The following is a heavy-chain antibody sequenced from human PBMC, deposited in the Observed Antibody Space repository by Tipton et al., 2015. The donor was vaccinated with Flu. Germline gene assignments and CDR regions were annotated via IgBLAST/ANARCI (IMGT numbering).Heavy chain of an antibody. CDR2: INHSGST. CDR3: ARDRLVVLADGPAHDF. J-gene: IGHJ4*02. Sequence: NLSLTCAVYSGSFSGYFWSWIRQPPGKGLEWIGEINHSGSTNYNPSLKSRVTISVDTSKNQFSLKLSSVTAADTAVYYCARDRLVVLADGPAHDFWGQGTLVTVSS. D-gene: IGHD2-21*02. CDR1: SGSFSGYF. V-gene: IGHV4-34*01.